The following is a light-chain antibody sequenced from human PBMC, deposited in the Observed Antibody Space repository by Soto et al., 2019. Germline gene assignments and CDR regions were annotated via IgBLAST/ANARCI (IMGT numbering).Light chain of an antibody. CDR1: PGISNY. V-gene: IGKV1-27*01. J-gene: IGKJ2*01. CDR3: QNYNSAPYA. CDR2: AAS. Sequence: DIQMTQSPSSLSASVGDRVTITCRASPGISNYVAWYQQKPGKVPTLLIYAASTLQSGVPSRLSGRGSGTDFTLTISSLQPEDGATYFCQNYNSAPYAFGQGTKLEIK.